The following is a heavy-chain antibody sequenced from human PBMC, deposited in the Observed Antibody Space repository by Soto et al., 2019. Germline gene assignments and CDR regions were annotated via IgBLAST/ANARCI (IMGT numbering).Heavy chain of an antibody. CDR2: IFHSGST. V-gene: IGHV4-30-2*01. J-gene: IGHJ4*02. Sequence: SETLSLTCAVSGGSISSGGYSWSWLRQPPGKGLEWIGYIFHSGSTYYNPSLKSRVTISVDGSKNHFSLELSSVTAADTAVYYCARGSPRKTDFDYWGQGTLVTVSS. CDR3: ARGSPRKTDFDY. CDR1: GGSISSGGYS.